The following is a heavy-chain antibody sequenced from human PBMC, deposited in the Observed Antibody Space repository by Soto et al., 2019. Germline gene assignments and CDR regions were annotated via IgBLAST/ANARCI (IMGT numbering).Heavy chain of an antibody. V-gene: IGHV3-23*01. CDR2: ISGSGGST. CDR3: AKVRYSDFWSGYSPD. Sequence: GSLRLSCAASGFTFSSYAMSWVRQAPGKGLEWVSAISGSGGSTYYADSVKGRFTISRDNSKNTLYLQMNSLRAEDTAVYYCAKVRYSDFWSGYSPDWGQGTLVTVSS. D-gene: IGHD3-3*01. J-gene: IGHJ4*02. CDR1: GFTFSSYA.